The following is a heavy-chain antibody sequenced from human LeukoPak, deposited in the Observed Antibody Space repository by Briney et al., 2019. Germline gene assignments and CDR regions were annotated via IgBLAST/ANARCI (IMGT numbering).Heavy chain of an antibody. Sequence: SVKLSCKASGRPFSSYAISWVPQAPGQGLGWMGGIIPIFGTANYAQKFQGRVTITADESTSTAYMELSRLRSEDTAVYYCARGSRGRGVITLHFDYWGQGTLVTVSS. V-gene: IGHV1-69*13. J-gene: IGHJ4*02. CDR2: IIPIFGTA. CDR3: ARGSRGRGVITLHFDY. D-gene: IGHD3-10*01. CDR1: GRPFSSYA.